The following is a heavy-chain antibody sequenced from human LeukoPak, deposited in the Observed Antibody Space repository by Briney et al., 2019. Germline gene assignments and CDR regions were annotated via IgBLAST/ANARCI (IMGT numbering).Heavy chain of an antibody. CDR2: INPNSGGT. J-gene: IGHJ6*03. CDR3: ARVNRRVPIVVVPAAKGDNYYYYYMVV. V-gene: IGHV1-2*02. Sequence: ASVKVSCKASGYTFTGYYMHWVRQAPGQGLEWMGWINPNSGGTNYAQKFQGRVTMTRDTSISTAYMELSRLRSDDTAVYYCARVNRRVPIVVVPAAKGDNYYYYYMVVWGKGTTVTVSS. CDR1: GYTFTGYY. D-gene: IGHD2-2*01.